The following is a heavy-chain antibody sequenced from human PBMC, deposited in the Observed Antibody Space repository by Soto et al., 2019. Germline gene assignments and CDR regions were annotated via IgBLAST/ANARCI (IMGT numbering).Heavy chain of an antibody. V-gene: IGHV1-2*06. Sequence: GASVKGSCRASGDSFTGYFIHWLRHAPGQGLEWMGRINPNSGASNYARKFHYRVTMSRDTSINTAYMELSSLRSDDTAIYYCANLPPTPDWFDPWGQGTLVTVSS. CDR2: INPNSGAS. J-gene: IGHJ5*02. D-gene: IGHD2-15*01. CDR1: GDSFTGYF. CDR3: ANLPPTPDWFDP.